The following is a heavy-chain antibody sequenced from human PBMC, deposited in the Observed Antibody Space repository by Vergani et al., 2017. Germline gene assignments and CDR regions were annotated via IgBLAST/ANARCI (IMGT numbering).Heavy chain of an antibody. Sequence: QVQLQESGPGLVKPSETLSLTCTVSGDSVISTDYHWGWIRQPPGKGLEWIGSMDYSGSTSYNPSLESRISIPFETPKNQFSLRLTSVTAADTAVYYCASKRGACRAAYCHSYDFWGPGTLVGVSS. CDR3: ASKRGACRAAYCHSYDF. CDR1: GDSVISTDYH. D-gene: IGHD2-15*01. CDR2: MDYSGST. J-gene: IGHJ4*02. V-gene: IGHV4-39*01.